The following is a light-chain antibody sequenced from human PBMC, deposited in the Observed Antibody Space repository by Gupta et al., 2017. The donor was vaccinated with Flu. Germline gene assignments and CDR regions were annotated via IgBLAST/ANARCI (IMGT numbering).Light chain of an antibody. CDR3: QQYHSPFT. J-gene: IGKJ3*01. CDR1: QAISSW. V-gene: IGKV1-5*03. CDR2: KAS. Sequence: DIQMTQSPSTLSASVGDRVTITCRTSQAISSWLAWYQQKPGRAPQLLIYKASTLQSGVPSRFSGSGSGXEFTLTXSSLQADDFATYYCQQYHSPFTFGXGTKVDIK.